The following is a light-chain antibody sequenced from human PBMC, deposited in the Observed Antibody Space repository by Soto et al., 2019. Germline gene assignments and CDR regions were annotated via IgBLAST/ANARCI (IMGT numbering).Light chain of an antibody. CDR1: QNINNY. Sequence: DLQMTQSPSSLSASVGDRVTITCRASQNINNYLYWYQQKPGKAPKLLIYVASTLQSGVPSRFSGSGSGTDFTLTISSLQPEDCATYYCQQSYSTPPLTFGGGTKVEIK. CDR2: VAS. CDR3: QQSYSTPPLT. V-gene: IGKV1-39*01. J-gene: IGKJ4*01.